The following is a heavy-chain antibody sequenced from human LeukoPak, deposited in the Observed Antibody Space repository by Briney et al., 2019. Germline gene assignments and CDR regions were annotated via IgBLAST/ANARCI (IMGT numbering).Heavy chain of an antibody. V-gene: IGHV3-48*03. Sequence: QTAGSLRLSCAASGFTFSSYEMNWVRPAPGKGLEWVSYISSSGSTISYADSVKGRFTISRDNAKNSLYLQMNSLRAEDTAVYYCARVEQQLVPGAFDIWGQETMVTVSS. CDR3: ARVEQQLVPGAFDI. D-gene: IGHD6-13*01. J-gene: IGHJ3*02. CDR1: GFTFSSYE. CDR2: ISSSGSTI.